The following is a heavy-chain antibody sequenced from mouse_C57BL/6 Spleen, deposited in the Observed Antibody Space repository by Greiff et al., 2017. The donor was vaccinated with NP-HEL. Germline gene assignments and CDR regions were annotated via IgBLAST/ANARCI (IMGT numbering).Heavy chain of an antibody. CDR3: TLARGYFDV. D-gene: IGHD2-10*02. CDR1: GFNIKDDY. Sequence: VQLQQSGAELVRPGASVKLSCTASGFNIKDDYMHWVKQRPEQGLEWIGWIDPENGDTEYASKFQGKATITADTSSNTAYLQLSSLTSEDTAVYYCTLARGYFDVWGTGTTVTVSS. J-gene: IGHJ1*03. CDR2: IDPENGDT. V-gene: IGHV14-4*01.